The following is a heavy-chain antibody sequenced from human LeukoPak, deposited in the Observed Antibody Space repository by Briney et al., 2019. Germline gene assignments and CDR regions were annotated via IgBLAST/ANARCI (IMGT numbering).Heavy chain of an antibody. CDR2: ISSSSSYI. V-gene: IGHV3-21*01. CDR3: ASAPDGVYSSSGFDY. CDR1: GFTFSSYN. J-gene: IGHJ4*02. D-gene: IGHD6-6*01. Sequence: PGGSLRLSCAASGFTFSSYNVNWVRQAPGKGLEWVSSISSSSSYIYYADSVKGRFTISRDNAKNSLYLQMNSLRAEDTAVYYCASAPDGVYSSSGFDYWGQGTLVTVSS.